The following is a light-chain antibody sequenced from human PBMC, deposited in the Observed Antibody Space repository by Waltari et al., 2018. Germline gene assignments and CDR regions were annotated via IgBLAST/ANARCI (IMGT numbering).Light chain of an antibody. CDR1: ALPKQY. CDR3: QSADSSGTVV. Sequence: SYELTQPHSVSVSPEQTARITCSGDALPKQYAYWYQQKPGQAPVLGIYKDSERASGIPVRFSGASSGTKVTLTISGLQAEDEADYYCQSADSSGTVVFGGGTKLTVL. CDR2: KDS. J-gene: IGLJ2*01. V-gene: IGLV3-25*03.